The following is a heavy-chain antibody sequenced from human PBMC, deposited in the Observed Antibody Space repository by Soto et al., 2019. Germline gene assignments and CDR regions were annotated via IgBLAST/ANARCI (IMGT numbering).Heavy chain of an antibody. V-gene: IGHV3-15*01. CDR3: TTVGTYYGDYVDYFDY. J-gene: IGHJ4*02. CDR1: GFTFSNAW. Sequence: EVQLVESGGGLVKPGGSLRLSCAASGFTFSNAWMSWVRQAPGKGLEWVGRIKSKTDGGTTDYATPVKGRFTISRDISKNTLYLQMSSLKTDDTAVYYCTTVGTYYGDYVDYFDYWCQGTLVTVSS. D-gene: IGHD4-17*01. CDR2: IKSKTDGGTT.